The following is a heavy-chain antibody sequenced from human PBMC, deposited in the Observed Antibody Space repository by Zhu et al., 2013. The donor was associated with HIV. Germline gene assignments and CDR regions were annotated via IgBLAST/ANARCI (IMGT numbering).Heavy chain of an antibody. Sequence: QVQLVQSGPEMKNPGASVKVPCKASGYTFTDYHIHWVRQAPGQGLEWIGWMSPGSDDTNYAQKFQGRVTMTTDRSINTAYLELSGLRSDDTAVYYCARVAIDIVVVVAATEGAFDIWGQGTMVTVSS. CDR3: ARVAIDIVVVVAATEGAFDI. J-gene: IGHJ3*02. D-gene: IGHD2-15*01. V-gene: IGHV1-2*02. CDR1: GYTFTDYH. CDR2: MSPGSDDT.